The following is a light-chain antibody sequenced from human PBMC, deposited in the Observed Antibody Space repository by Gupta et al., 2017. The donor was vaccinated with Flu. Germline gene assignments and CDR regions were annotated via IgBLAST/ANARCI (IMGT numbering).Light chain of an antibody. CDR3: QQYFCTPIT. CDR2: WAS. CDR1: QSIVYKTFNKHL. J-gene: IGKJ5*01. Sequence: DTVMSKSPDSLAVSLGEWASSNCRPSQSIVYKTFNKHLFSWYQQKPGQPPKLLIYWASNRESGVPDRFSGSGSGTDFTLTISSLQAEDVAVYYCQQYFCTPITFGQGTRLEIK. V-gene: IGKV4-1*01.